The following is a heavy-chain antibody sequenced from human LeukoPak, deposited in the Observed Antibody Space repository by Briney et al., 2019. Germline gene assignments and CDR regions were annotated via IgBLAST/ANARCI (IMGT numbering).Heavy chain of an antibody. V-gene: IGHV2-26*01. CDR3: ARMGGGVAVAGTVIGYYFDY. CDR2: IFSNDEK. Sequence: SGPTLVKPTETLTLTCTVSGFSLSNARMGVSWIRQPPGKALEWLAHIFSNDEKSYSTSLKSRLTISKDTSKSQVVLTMTNMDPVDTATYYCARMGGGVAVAGTVIGYYFDYWGQGTLVTVP. D-gene: IGHD6-19*01. J-gene: IGHJ4*02. CDR1: GFSLSNARMG.